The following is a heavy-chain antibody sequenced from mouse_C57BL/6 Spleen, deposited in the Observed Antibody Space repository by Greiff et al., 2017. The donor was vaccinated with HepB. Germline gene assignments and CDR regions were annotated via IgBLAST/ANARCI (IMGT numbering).Heavy chain of an antibody. CDR3: ARRWGSSPRLYFDV. CDR1: GYTFTSYW. D-gene: IGHD1-1*01. CDR2: IYPSDSET. V-gene: IGHV1-61*01. J-gene: IGHJ1*03. Sequence: QVQLQQPGAELVRPGSSVKLSCKASGYTFTSYWMDWVKQRPGQGLEWIGNIYPSDSETHYNQKFKDKATLTVDKSSSTAYMQLSSLTSEDSAVYYCARRWGSSPRLYFDVWGTGTTVTVSS.